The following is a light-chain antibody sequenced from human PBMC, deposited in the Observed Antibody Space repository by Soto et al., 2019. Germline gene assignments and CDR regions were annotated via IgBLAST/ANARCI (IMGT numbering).Light chain of an antibody. Sequence: EFVLTQSPGTLSLSPGERATLSCRASQTVRNNYLAWYQQKPGQAPRLLIYDASSRATGIPDRFSGSGSGTDFTLTISSLQSEDFAVYYCQQYNNWPRTFGQGTKVDIK. CDR3: QQYNNWPRT. J-gene: IGKJ1*01. V-gene: IGKV3-20*01. CDR2: DAS. CDR1: QTVRNNY.